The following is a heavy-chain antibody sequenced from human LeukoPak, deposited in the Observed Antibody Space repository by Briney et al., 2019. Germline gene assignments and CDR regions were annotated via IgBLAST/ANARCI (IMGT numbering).Heavy chain of an antibody. CDR2: INSDGSST. V-gene: IGHV3-74*01. CDR1: GFIFSSYW. J-gene: IGHJ4*02. CDR3: ARGAARVATIKGDYFDY. Sequence: GGSLRLSCAASGFIFSSYWMHWVRQAPGKGLVWVSRINSDGSSTSYADSVKGRFTISRDNAKNTLYLQMNSLRAEDTAVYYCARGAARVATIKGDYFDYWGQGTLVTVSS. D-gene: IGHD5-12*01.